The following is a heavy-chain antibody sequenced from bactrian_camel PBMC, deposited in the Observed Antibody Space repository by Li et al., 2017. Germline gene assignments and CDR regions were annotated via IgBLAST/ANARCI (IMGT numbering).Heavy chain of an antibody. V-gene: IGHV3S53*01. J-gene: IGHJ4*01. D-gene: IGHD5*01. CDR1: GNSIRSYC. CDR3: AAARTLTGLPGPLTPSQYGS. CDR2: IDKDGST. Sequence: QLVESGGGSVQAGGSLRLSCSASGNSIRSYCMAWFRQRPRKEREGVAAIDKDGSTSYAESVKGRFSLSRDTAKRTLNLQMNSLKPEDTAMYYCAAARTLTGLPGPLTPSQYGSWGQGTQVTVS.